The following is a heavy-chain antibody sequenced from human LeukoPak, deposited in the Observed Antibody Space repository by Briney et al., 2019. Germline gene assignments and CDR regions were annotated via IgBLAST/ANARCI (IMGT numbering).Heavy chain of an antibody. CDR1: GYSFTTDW. Sequence: PGESLQISCKGSGYSFTTDWIGWVRQMPGKGLEWMGISYPGDSDTRYSPSFQGQVTISANKSISTAYLQWSSLKASDPAMYYCARHATAMVDYWGQGTLVTVSS. CDR2: SYPGDSDT. V-gene: IGHV5-51*01. CDR3: ARHATAMVDY. D-gene: IGHD5-18*01. J-gene: IGHJ4*02.